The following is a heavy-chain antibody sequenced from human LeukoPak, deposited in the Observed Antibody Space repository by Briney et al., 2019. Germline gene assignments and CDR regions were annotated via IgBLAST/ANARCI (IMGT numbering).Heavy chain of an antibody. D-gene: IGHD5-18*01. J-gene: IGHJ4*02. CDR2: VYSNGNI. CDR1: GGSISSGSYY. Sequence: SQTLSLTCTVSGGSISSGSYYWSWIRQAAGEKLEWIGRVYSNGNIDYNPSFKSRVTVSVDMSKNQFSLNLISVTAADTAVYFCARSEALVLQATPFDFWGQGTLVTVSS. CDR3: ARSEALVLQATPFDF. V-gene: IGHV4-61*02.